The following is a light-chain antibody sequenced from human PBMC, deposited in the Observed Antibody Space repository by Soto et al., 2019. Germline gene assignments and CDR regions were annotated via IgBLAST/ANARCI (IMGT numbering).Light chain of an antibody. V-gene: IGKV1-39*01. J-gene: IGKJ1*01. CDR1: QSISSH. CDR2: AAS. CDR3: QQSYSTPRT. Sequence: DIQMTQSPSSLSASVGDRVTITCRASQSISSHLNWYQQKPGKAPKLLIFAASSLQSGVPSTFSGSGSGTDFTLTITSLQPEDFATYYCQQSYSTPRTFGQGTKVDI.